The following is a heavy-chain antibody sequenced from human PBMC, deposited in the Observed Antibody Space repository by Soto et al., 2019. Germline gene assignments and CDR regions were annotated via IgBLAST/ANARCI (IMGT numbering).Heavy chain of an antibody. CDR1: GYTFTRYG. CDR3: AMVDVYVTPSPQDV. V-gene: IGHV1-18*01. Sequence: QVQLVQSGAEVKNPGASVKVSCKASGYTFTRYGIGWARQAPGQGLEWMGWINTYNGNTNYAQNVQDRVTLTTDTSTSTAYMELRSLRSNDPAIYYCAMVDVYVTPSPQDVWGQGTTVIVSS. J-gene: IGHJ6*02. CDR2: INTYNGNT. D-gene: IGHD3-16*01.